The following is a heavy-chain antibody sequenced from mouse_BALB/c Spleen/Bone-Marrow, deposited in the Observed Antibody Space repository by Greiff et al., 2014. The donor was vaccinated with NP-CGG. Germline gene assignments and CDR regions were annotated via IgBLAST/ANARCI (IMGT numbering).Heavy chain of an antibody. V-gene: IGHV3-1*02. CDR3: ARGGYYGSSYFDV. CDR2: IHYSGSI. Sequence: EVKLVESGPDLVKPSQSLSLTCTVTGYSIPPPYNWPWIRQFPGNKLEWMGYIHYSGSINYNPSLKSRISITRDTSKNQFFLQLNSVTTEDTATYYCARGGYYGSSYFDVRGAGTTVTVSS. J-gene: IGHJ1*01. CDR1: GYSIPPPYN. D-gene: IGHD1-1*01.